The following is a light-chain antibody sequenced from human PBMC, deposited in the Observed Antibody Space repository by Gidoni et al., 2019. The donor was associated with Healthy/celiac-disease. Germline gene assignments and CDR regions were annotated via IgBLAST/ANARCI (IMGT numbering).Light chain of an antibody. CDR3: QQSYSTLTWT. CDR2: AAS. Sequence: QTTPSPSSLSASVGDRITMTCRASQSISSYLNWYQQKPGKAPKLLIYAASSLQSGVPSRFSGSGSGTDFTLTISSLQPEDFATYYCQQSYSTLTWTFXQXTKVXIK. J-gene: IGKJ1*01. CDR1: QSISSY. V-gene: IGKV1-39*01.